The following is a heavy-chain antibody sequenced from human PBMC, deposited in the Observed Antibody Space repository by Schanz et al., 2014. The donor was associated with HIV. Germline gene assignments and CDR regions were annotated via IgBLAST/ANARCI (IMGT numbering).Heavy chain of an antibody. J-gene: IGHJ6*02. Sequence: QVQLVQSGAEVKKPGASVRVSCKASGYIFTSNVISWVRQAPGQGLEWMGWISAYNGKTNYARKVQGRVTMPADTPTTTAYMELRSLRSDATAVYYCARGASYGMDVWGQGTTVTVSS. CDR1: GYIFTSNV. V-gene: IGHV1-18*01. CDR2: ISAYNGKT. CDR3: ARGASYGMDV.